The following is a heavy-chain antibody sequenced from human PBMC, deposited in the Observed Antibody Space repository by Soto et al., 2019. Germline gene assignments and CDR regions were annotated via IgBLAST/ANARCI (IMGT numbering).Heavy chain of an antibody. CDR3: ARLRQLGELDY. CDR1: GNSISSDYY. D-gene: IGHD1-1*01. CDR2: IYHSGST. Sequence: SETLYLTSAFSGNSISSDYYWGWIRQPPGKGLEWIGSIYHSGSTYYNPSLKSRVTISVDTSKNRFSLKMSSVTAADTAVYYCARLRQLGELDYWGQGTLVTVSS. J-gene: IGHJ4*02. V-gene: IGHV4-38-2*01.